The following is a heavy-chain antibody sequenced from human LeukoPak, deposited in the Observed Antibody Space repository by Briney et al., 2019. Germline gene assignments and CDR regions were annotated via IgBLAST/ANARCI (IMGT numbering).Heavy chain of an antibody. D-gene: IGHD1-26*01. J-gene: IGHJ4*02. CDR3: ARESSGSYFDY. CDR1: DGSVRSYY. Sequence: SETLSLTCTVSDGSVRSYYWSWIRQPPGKGLEWIGYVHYSGRTSYNPSLNSRVTISLDTSKNQFSLKVNSVTAADTAVYYCARESSGSYFDYWGQGTLVTVSS. V-gene: IGHV4-59*02. CDR2: VHYSGRT.